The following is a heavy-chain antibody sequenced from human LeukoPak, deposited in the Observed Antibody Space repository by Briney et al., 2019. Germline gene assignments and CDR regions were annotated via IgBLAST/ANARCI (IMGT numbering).Heavy chain of an antibody. CDR1: GGSFSGYY. CDR3: ARDGGVVVPTAPAVFDI. D-gene: IGHD2-2*01. V-gene: IGHV4-34*12. Sequence: SETLSLTCAVYGGSFSGYYWSWIRQPPGRGLEWIGEIIHSGSTNYNPSLKSRVTISADTSKNQFSLKLSFVTAADTAVYYCARDGGVVVPTAPAVFDIWGQGTMVTVS. J-gene: IGHJ3*02. CDR2: IIHSGST.